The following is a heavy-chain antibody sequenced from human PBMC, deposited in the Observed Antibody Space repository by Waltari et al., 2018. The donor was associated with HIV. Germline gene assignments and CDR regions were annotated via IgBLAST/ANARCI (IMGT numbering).Heavy chain of an antibody. D-gene: IGHD3-3*01. CDR2: LSWNSGIT. CDR3: AKGGSHLTIYEAWFDS. J-gene: IGHJ5*01. Sequence: EVQLVESGGGLVQPGVSLRLSCSASGFTFDDFPMHWVRQVPGKGLEWVSSLSWNSGITDYADSVKGRFIISRDNVKNSLYLQMNSLRTEDTAFYYCAKGGSHLTIYEAWFDSWGQGTLVTVSS. V-gene: IGHV3-9*01. CDR1: GFTFDDFP.